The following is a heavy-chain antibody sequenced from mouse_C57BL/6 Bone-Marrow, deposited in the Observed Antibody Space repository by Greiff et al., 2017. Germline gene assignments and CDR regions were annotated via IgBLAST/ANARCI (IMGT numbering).Heavy chain of an antibody. D-gene: IGHD2-3*01. CDR2: IDPSDSYT. CDR3: ARRDGYYWFAY. Sequence: QVQLQQPGAELVRPGTSVKLSCKASGYTFTSYWMHWVKQRPGQGLEWIGVIDPSDSYTNYNHKFKGKATLTVDTSSSTAYMQLSSLTSEDSAVYYCARRDGYYWFAYWGQGTLVTVSA. CDR1: GYTFTSYW. V-gene: IGHV1-59*01. J-gene: IGHJ3*01.